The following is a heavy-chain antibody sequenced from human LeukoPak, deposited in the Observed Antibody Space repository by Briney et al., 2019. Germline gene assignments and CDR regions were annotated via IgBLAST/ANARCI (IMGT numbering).Heavy chain of an antibody. D-gene: IGHD2-15*01. CDR1: GFTFSSYW. J-gene: IGHJ4*02. CDR3: AKGVVVVAAKYYFDY. V-gene: IGHV3-7*03. CDR2: IKQDGSEK. Sequence: GGSLRLSCAASGFTFSSYWMSWVRQAPGKGLEWVANIKQDGSEKYYVDSVKGRFTISRDNAKNTLYLQMNSLRAEDTAVYYCAKGVVVVAAKYYFDYWGQGTLVTVSS.